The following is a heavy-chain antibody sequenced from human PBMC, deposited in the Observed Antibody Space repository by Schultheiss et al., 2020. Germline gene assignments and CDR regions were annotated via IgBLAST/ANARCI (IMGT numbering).Heavy chain of an antibody. CDR3: ARGGVVVVAAMGAFDI. V-gene: IGHV4-30-2*05. CDR2: IYHSGST. CDR1: GGSISSGGYS. Sequence: SETLSLTCAVSGGSISSGGYSWSWIRQPPGKGLEWIGYIYHSGSTYYNPSLKSRVTISVDTSKNQFSLKLSSVTAADTAVYYCARGGVVVVAAMGAFDIWGQGTMVTVSS. J-gene: IGHJ3*02. D-gene: IGHD2-15*01.